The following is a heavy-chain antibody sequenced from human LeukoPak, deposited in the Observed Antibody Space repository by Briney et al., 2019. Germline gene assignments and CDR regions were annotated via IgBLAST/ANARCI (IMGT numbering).Heavy chain of an antibody. J-gene: IGHJ4*02. CDR3: ARDRAYCSSSTCRQPFDY. V-gene: IGHV4-34*01. Sequence: SETLSLTCAVYGGSFSGYYWSWIRQPPGKGLVWIGEINHSGSTNYNPSLKSRVSISVDTSKNQFTLKLSSVTAADTAVYYCARDRAYCSSSTCRQPFDYWGQGTLVTVSS. CDR2: INHSGST. CDR1: GGSFSGYY. D-gene: IGHD2-2*01.